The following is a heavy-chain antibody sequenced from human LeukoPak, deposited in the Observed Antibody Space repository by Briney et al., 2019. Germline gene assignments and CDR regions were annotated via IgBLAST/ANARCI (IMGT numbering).Heavy chain of an antibody. J-gene: IGHJ4*02. CDR1: GYTFTRYY. Sequence: VASVKVSCKASGYTFTRYYMHWVRQAPGQGLEWMGIINPSGGSTSYAQKFQGRVTMTRDTSTSTVYMKLSSLRTEDTAVYYCARDLRSRIAAAGLADYYFDYWGQGTLVTASS. D-gene: IGHD6-13*01. CDR2: INPSGGST. V-gene: IGHV1-46*01. CDR3: ARDLRSRIAAAGLADYYFDY.